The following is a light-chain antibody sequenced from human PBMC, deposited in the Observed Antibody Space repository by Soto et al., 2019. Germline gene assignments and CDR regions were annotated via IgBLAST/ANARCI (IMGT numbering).Light chain of an antibody. Sequence: AIRMTQSPSSFSASTGDRVTITCRASQGISSYLASYQQKPGKAPKLLIYAASTLQSGVPSRFSGSGSGTHFTLTISCLQSEDFATYSCQQYYSYPFTFGPGTKVDIK. CDR2: AAS. J-gene: IGKJ3*01. V-gene: IGKV1-8*01. CDR3: QQYYSYPFT. CDR1: QGISSY.